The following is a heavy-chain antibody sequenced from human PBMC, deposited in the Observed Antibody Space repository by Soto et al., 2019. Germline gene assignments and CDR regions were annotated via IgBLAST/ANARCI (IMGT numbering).Heavy chain of an antibody. CDR1: GFPFSSYV. Sequence: EVQLLESGGGLVQRGGSLRLSCAASGFPFSSYVMSWVRQAPGKGLEWVSGISGGGSNTFYADSVKGRFTISRDNSKDALLLQMNSLGPEDTAVYYCAKDSNKYSSSLRGRYFDYWGQGIRVTVSS. D-gene: IGHD4-4*01. V-gene: IGHV3-23*01. CDR3: AKDSNKYSSSLRGRYFDY. J-gene: IGHJ4*02. CDR2: ISGGGSNT.